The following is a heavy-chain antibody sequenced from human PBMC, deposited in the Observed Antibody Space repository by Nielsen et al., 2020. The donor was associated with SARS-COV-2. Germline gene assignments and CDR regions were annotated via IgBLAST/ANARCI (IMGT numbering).Heavy chain of an antibody. J-gene: IGHJ6*02. CDR3: ARDPHYDFWSGYYRFSGYYYGMDV. CDR2: IWYDGSNK. CDR1: GFTFSSYA. V-gene: IGHV3-33*08. Sequence: GESLKISCAASGFTFSSYAMSWVRQAPGKGLEWVAVIWYDGSNKYYADSVKGRFTISRDNSKNTLYLQMNSLRAEDTAVYYCARDPHYDFWSGYYRFSGYYYGMDVWGQGTTVTVSS. D-gene: IGHD3-3*01.